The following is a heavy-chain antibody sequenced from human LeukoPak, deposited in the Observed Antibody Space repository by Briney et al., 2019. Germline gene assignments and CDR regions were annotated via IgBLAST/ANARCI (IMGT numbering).Heavy chain of an antibody. CDR3: ARGNKARLRGASFWFDP. Sequence: ASVNASCNPSSYTFTSYDINYVLQATGHRLEWIGCMNPNSGNTGYAQKFQGRVTMTRNTSISTAYMELSSLRSEDTAVYYCARGNKARLRGASFWFDPWGQGTLVTVSS. J-gene: IGHJ5*02. CDR2: MNPNSGNT. D-gene: IGHD3-10*01. V-gene: IGHV1-8*01. CDR1: SYTFTSYD.